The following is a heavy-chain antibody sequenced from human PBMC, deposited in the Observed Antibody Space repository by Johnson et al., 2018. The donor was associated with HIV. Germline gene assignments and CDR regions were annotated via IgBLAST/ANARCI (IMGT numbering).Heavy chain of an antibody. V-gene: IGHV3-30*04. D-gene: IGHD1-1*01. CDR3: ASRYTVDAFDI. CDR1: GFTFSSYP. J-gene: IGHJ3*02. Sequence: QMLLVESGGGVVQPEMSLRLACAASGFTFSSYPMHWVRQAPGKGLEWVAVISYDGGNKYYADSVKGRFTISRDNSKNTLYLQMHSLRAEDTAVYYCASRYTVDAFDIWGQGTMVTVSS. CDR2: ISYDGGNK.